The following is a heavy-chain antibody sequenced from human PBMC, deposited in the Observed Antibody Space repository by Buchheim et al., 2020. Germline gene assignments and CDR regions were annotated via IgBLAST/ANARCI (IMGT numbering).Heavy chain of an antibody. CDR2: ISYDGSNK. D-gene: IGHD1-1*01. J-gene: IGHJ5*02. V-gene: IGHV3-30*18. Sequence: QVQLVESGGGVVQPGRSLRLSCAASGFTFSSYGMHWVRQAPGKGLEWVAVISYDGSNKYYADSVKGRFTISRDNSKSTLYLQMNSLRAEDTAVYYCAKDPGTTGWLLYWFDPWGQGTL. CDR3: AKDPGTTGWLLYWFDP. CDR1: GFTFSSYG.